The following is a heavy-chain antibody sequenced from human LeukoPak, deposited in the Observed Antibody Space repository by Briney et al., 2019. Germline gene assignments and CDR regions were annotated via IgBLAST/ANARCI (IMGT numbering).Heavy chain of an antibody. CDR2: IQSDGSIK. D-gene: IGHD6-6*01. Sequence: AGGSLRLSCAASGFTFSNYGMHWVRQAPGKGLEWVAFIQSDGSIKYYADSVKGRFTISRDNSKNTLFLQMNSLRAGDMAVYYCARDQYRSSYYLDCWGQGTLVTVSS. V-gene: IGHV3-30*02. J-gene: IGHJ4*02. CDR3: ARDQYRSSYYLDC. CDR1: GFTFSNYG.